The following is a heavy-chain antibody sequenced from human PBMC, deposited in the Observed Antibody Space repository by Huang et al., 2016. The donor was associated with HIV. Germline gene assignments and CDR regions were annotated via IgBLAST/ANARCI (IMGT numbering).Heavy chain of an antibody. CDR2: IIPKLGTP. CDR3: ARGQLGSYGDYDVLY. J-gene: IGHJ4*02. D-gene: IGHD4-17*01. Sequence: QVQLVQSGAEVKTPGSSVKVSCKASGGTFSKYEISWVRQAAGQGLEWMVGIIPKLGTPNYARKFQGRGTITADDSTSTTYVEVSSLRSEDTALYYCARGQLGSYGDYDVLYWGQGTLVTVSS. V-gene: IGHV1-69*13. CDR1: GGTFSKYE.